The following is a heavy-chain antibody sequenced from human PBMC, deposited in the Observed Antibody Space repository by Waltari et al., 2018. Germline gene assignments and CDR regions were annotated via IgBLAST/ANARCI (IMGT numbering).Heavy chain of an antibody. J-gene: IGHJ5*02. V-gene: IGHV4-4*07. CDR3: ARDLRGVGVVNGDWFDP. Sequence: QVQLQESGPGLVKPSETLSLTCTVSGGSISSYYWSWIRQPAGKGLEWIGRIYTSGSTTYNPSLKSRVTMSVDTSKNQFSLKLSSVTAADTAVYYCARDLRGVGVVNGDWFDPWGQGTLVTVSS. D-gene: IGHD3-3*01. CDR2: IYTSGST. CDR1: GGSISSYY.